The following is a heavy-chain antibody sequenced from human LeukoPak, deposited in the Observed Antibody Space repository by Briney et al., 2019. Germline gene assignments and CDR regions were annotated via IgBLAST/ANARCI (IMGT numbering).Heavy chain of an antibody. CDR3: ARDGSGRVPEMSAPDY. CDR1: GFTVSSNY. D-gene: IGHD3-10*01. V-gene: IGHV3-21*01. CDR2: ISSSSSYI. Sequence: GGSLRLSCAASGFTVSSNYMSWVRQAPGKGLGWVSSISSSSSYIYYADSVKGRFTISRDNAKNSLFLQMNSLRAEDTAVYYCARDGSGRVPEMSAPDYWGQGTLVTVSS. J-gene: IGHJ4*02.